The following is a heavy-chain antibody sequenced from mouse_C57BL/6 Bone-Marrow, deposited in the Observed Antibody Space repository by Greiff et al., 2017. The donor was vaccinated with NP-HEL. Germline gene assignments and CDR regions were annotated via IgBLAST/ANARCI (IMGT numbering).Heavy chain of an antibody. CDR2: INPDSSTI. CDR3: ARPDYGSSHWYFDV. V-gene: IGHV4-1*01. D-gene: IGHD1-1*01. CDR1: GIDFSRYW. J-gene: IGHJ1*03. Sequence: PAPGIDFSRYWMSWVRRAPGKGLEWIGEINPDSSTINYAPSLKDKFIISRDNAKNTLYLQMSKVRSEDTALYYCARPDYGSSHWYFDVWGTGTTVTVSS.